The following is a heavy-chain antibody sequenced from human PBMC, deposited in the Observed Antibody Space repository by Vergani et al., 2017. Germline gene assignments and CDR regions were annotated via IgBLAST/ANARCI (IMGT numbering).Heavy chain of an antibody. V-gene: IGHV2-5*01. CDR3: AHIRPGRRGVVPDAFDI. D-gene: IGHD3-10*01. CDR1: GFSLSTSGVG. Sequence: QITLKESGPTLVKPTQTLTLTCTFSGFSLSTSGVGVGWIRQPPGKALEWLALIYWNDDKRFSPSLKSRLTITKDTSKNQVVLTMTNMDPVDTATYYYAHIRPGRRGVVPDAFDIWGQGTMVTVSS. CDR2: IYWNDDK. J-gene: IGHJ3*02.